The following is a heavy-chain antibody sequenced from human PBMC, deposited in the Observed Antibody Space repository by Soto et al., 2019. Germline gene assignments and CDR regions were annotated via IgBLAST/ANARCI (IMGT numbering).Heavy chain of an antibody. CDR1: GYTFTGYY. D-gene: IGHD3-22*01. J-gene: IGHJ4*02. CDR3: ARARYQLRFLEWLPSPPYYYDSSGCMLGY. CDR2: INPNSGGT. Sequence: ASVKVSCKASGYTFTGYYMHWVRQAPGQGLEWMGWINPNSGGTNYAQKFQGRVTMTRDTSISTAYMELSRLRSDDTAVYYCARARYQLRFLEWLPSPPYYYDSSGCMLGYWGQGTLVTVSS. V-gene: IGHV1-2*02.